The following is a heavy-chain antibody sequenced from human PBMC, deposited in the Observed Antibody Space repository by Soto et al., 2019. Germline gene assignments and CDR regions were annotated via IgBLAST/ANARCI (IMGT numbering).Heavy chain of an antibody. CDR1: GYTFTGYY. CDR2: INPNSGGT. CDR3: AREETGDDYSYGMDV. Sequence: ASVKVSCKASGYTFTGYYMHWVRQAPGQGLEWMGWINPNSGGTNYAQKFQGWVTMTRDTSISTAYMELSRLRSDDTAVYYCAREETGDDYSYGMDVWGQGTTVTVSS. J-gene: IGHJ6*02. V-gene: IGHV1-2*04. D-gene: IGHD7-27*01.